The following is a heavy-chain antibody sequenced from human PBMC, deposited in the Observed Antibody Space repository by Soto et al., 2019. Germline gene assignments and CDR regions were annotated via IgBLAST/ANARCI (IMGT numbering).Heavy chain of an antibody. Sequence: GXSLRLSGAASGFTFSSYAMRWVVQAPGKGLELVALISYDGINKYYADSVKGRFTISRDNSKNTLYLQMNSLRAEDTAVYYCARDCGTVGAPRPWLWGQGTLVTVSS. CDR1: GFTFSSYA. CDR3: ARDCGTVGAPRPWL. CDR2: ISYDGINK. D-gene: IGHD1-26*01. J-gene: IGHJ4*02. V-gene: IGHV3-30-3*01.